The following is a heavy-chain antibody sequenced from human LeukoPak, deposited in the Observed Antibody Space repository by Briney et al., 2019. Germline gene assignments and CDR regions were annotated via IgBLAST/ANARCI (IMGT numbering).Heavy chain of an antibody. V-gene: IGHV4-34*01. CDR1: GGSFSGYY. J-gene: IGHJ4*02. D-gene: IGHD2-2*02. CDR2: INHSGST. Sequence: SETLSLTCAVYGGSFSGYYWSWIRQPPGKGLEWIGEINHSGSTNYNPSLKSRVTISVDTSKNQFSLKLSSVTAADTAVYYCARERVVPAAIEIDYWGQGTLVTVSS. CDR3: ARERVVPAAIEIDY.